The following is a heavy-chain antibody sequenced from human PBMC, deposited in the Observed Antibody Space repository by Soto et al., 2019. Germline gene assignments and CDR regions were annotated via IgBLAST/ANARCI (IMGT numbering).Heavy chain of an antibody. CDR3: ARHGSS. J-gene: IGHJ5*02. V-gene: IGHV4-39*01. Sequence: ETLSLTCSVSGVSISGSSYYWGWIRQPPGKGLEWIGSIYYSGQTYYNPSLKSRVTISVDRSKNQFSLNLTSVTATDTAFYYCARHGSSWGQGTLVTVSS. CDR1: GVSISGSSYY. CDR2: IYYSGQT.